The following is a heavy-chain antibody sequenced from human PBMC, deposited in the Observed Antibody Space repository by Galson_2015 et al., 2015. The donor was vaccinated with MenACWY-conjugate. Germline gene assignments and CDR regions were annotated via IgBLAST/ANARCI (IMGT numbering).Heavy chain of an antibody. J-gene: IGHJ6*02. CDR1: GFTFSSNW. CDR2: INQAGSET. D-gene: IGHD5-24*01. Sequence: SLRLSCAASGFTFSSNWMSWVRQAPGKGLEWVAIINQAGSETYYVDSMKGRFTISRDDAKNSLYLQMNSLRAEDTAVYYCARLPAGSEIRYFYGMDVWGQGTTVTVSS. CDR3: ARLPAGSEIRYFYGMDV. V-gene: IGHV3-7*03.